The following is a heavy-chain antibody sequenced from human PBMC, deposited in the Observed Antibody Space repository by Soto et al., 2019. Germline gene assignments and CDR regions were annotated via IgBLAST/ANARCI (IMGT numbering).Heavy chain of an antibody. CDR3: AKVGIYCSDGVCTAY. D-gene: IGHD2-8*01. CDR1: GFTFRSYA. Sequence: PGGSLRLSCAASGFTFRSYAMSWVRQAPGKGLEWVSGISGSGGSTYYADSVKGRFTISRDNSKNTLYLQINSLTAEDTAVYYCAKVGIYCSDGVCTAYWGQGTLVTVS. CDR2: ISGSGGST. J-gene: IGHJ4*02. V-gene: IGHV3-23*01.